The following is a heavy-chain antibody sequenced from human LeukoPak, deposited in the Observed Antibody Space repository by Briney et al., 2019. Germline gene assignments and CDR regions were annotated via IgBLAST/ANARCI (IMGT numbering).Heavy chain of an antibody. J-gene: IGHJ4*02. CDR2: IKSRTDGGTT. V-gene: IGHV3-15*01. CDR3: TTDIVVVIAPEGPTDVDY. Sequence: WIRQAPGKGLEWVGRIKSRTDGGTTDYAAPVKGRFTISRDDSKNTLYLQMNSLKTEDTAVYYCTTDIVVVIAPEGPTDVDYWGQGTLVTVSS. D-gene: IGHD2-21*01.